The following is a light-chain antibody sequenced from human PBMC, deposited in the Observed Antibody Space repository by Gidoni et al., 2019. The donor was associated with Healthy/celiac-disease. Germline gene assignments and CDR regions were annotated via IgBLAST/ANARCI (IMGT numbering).Light chain of an antibody. J-gene: IGKJ4*01. V-gene: IGKV3-11*01. CDR2: DAS. CDR3: QQRSNFLT. Sequence: EIVLTQFPATLALSPGERATLSCVASQSVSSYLAWYQQKPGQSPRLLIYDASNRATGIPARLSGSGSGTDFPLTISSLETEDFAVYYCQQRSNFLTFGGGTKVEIK. CDR1: QSVSSY.